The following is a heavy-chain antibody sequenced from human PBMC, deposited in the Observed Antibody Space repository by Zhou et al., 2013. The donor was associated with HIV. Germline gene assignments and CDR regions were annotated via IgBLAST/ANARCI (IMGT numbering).Heavy chain of an antibody. CDR3: ARGTRGAAPDY. CDR2: ISTSTGNT. D-gene: IGHD2-15*01. CDR1: GYTFSNFG. Sequence: QVQLVQSGSEVRKPGASVKVSCKASGYTFSNFGFTWVRQAPGQGLEWMGWISTSTGNTNYAQKLQGRVSMTTDTSTSTAYMELSSLRSEDTAVYYCARGTRGAAPDYWGQGTLVTVSS. V-gene: IGHV1-18*01. J-gene: IGHJ4*02.